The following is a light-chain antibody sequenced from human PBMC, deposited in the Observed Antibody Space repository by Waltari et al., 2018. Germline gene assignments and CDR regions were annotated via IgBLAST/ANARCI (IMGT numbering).Light chain of an antibody. V-gene: IGLV2-11*01. CDR2: DVI. Sequence: SALTQPRSVSGSPGQSVTISCTGTTNDLGSYNYVSWYQQHPGKAPKLIILDVIKRPSGVPARLSGSKSGNTASLTISGLRAEDEAEYYCCSYAGSYTWVFGGGTKLTVV. CDR3: CSYAGSYTWV. J-gene: IGLJ3*02. CDR1: TNDLGSYNY.